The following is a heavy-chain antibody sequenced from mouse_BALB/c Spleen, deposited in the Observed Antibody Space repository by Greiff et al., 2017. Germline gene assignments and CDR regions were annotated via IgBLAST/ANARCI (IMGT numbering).Heavy chain of an antibody. CDR1: GYTFTSYN. CDR2: IYPGNGDT. D-gene: IGHD1-1*01. J-gene: IGHJ4*01. CDR3: ARLSYYYGSSYAMDY. V-gene: IGHV1-12*01. Sequence: LQQPGAELVKPGASVKMSCKASGYTFTSYNMHWVKQTPGQGLEWIGAIYPGNGDTSYNQKFKGKATLTADKSSSTAYMQLSSLTSEDSAVYYCARLSYYYGSSYAMDYWGQGTSVTVSS.